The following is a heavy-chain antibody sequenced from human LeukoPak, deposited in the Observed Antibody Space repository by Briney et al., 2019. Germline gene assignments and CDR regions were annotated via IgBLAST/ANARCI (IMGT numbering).Heavy chain of an antibody. V-gene: IGHV4-61*02. J-gene: IGHJ6*03. CDR1: GYSISSGSY. D-gene: IGHD3-16*01. CDR2: IYTSGST. Sequence: TSSETLSLTCTVSGYSISSGSYWGWIRQPAGKGLEWIGRIYTSGSTNYNPSLKSRVTISIDTSKNQFSLKLSSVTAADTAVYYCARETSQKGAHYMDVWGKGTTVTISS. CDR3: ARETSQKGAHYMDV.